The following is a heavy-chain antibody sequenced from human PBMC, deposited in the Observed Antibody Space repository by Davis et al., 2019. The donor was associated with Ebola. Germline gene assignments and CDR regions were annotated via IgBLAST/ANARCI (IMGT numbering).Heavy chain of an antibody. V-gene: IGHV3-30*02. Sequence: GESLKISCAASGFTFSSYGMHWVRQAPGKGLEWVAFIRYDGSNKYYADSVKGRFTISRDNSKNTLYLQMNSLRAEDTAVYYCAKSLVGATTIWGQGTLVTVSS. CDR1: GFTFSSYG. CDR3: AKSLVGATTI. CDR2: IRYDGSNK. J-gene: IGHJ4*02. D-gene: IGHD1-26*01.